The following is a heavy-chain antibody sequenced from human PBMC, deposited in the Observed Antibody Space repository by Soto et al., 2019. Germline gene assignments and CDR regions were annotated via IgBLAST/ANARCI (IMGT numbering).Heavy chain of an antibody. D-gene: IGHD5-18*01. Sequence: SETLSLTCTVSGGSISSGGYYWSWIRQHPGKGLEWIGYIYYSGSTYYNPSLKSRVTISVDTSKNQFSLKLSSVTAADTAVYYCARTPHSYGFDYWGQGTLVTVSS. CDR1: GGSISSGGYY. CDR2: IYYSGST. V-gene: IGHV4-31*03. CDR3: ARTPHSYGFDY. J-gene: IGHJ4*02.